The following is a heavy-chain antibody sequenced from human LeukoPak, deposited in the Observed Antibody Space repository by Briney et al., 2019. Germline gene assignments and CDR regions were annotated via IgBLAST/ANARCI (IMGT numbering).Heavy chain of an antibody. J-gene: IGHJ4*02. CDR3: ARGGWKQYYYDSSGYYPN. Sequence: GGCLRPSWAASGFTFSSYAMHWVRQAPGKGLGWVAVIAYDGSNKYYADSVKGRFTIARDNSKTTLYLQMNSLRAEDTAVYYCARGGWKQYYYDSSGYYPNWGQGTLVTVSS. CDR2: IAYDGSNK. CDR1: GFTFSSYA. D-gene: IGHD3-22*01. V-gene: IGHV3-30*04.